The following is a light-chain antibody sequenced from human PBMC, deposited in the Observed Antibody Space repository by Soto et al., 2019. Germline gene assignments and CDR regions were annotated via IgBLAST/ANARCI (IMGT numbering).Light chain of an antibody. Sequence: DIQMTQSPSSLSASVGDRVTITCRASQSINSYLNWYQHRPGKAPNLLIYAASSLQSGVPSRFRGSGSGTEFTLTISSLEPEDFAVYYCQQRSNWPPITFGQGTRLEIK. CDR2: AAS. CDR1: QSINSY. CDR3: QQRSNWPPIT. J-gene: IGKJ5*01. V-gene: IGKV1-39*01.